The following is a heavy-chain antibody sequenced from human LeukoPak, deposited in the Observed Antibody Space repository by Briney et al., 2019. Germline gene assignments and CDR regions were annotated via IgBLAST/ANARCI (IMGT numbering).Heavy chain of an antibody. CDR1: GFTFSSYA. CDR2: ISGSGGST. D-gene: IGHD1-14*01. J-gene: IGHJ4*02. Sequence: GGSLRLSCAASGFTFSSYAMSWVRQAPGKGLEWVSAISGSGGSTYYADSVKGRFTISRDNSKNTLYLQMNSLRAEDTAVYYCAKDDRSPNRSDYFDYWGQGTLVTVSS. V-gene: IGHV3-23*01. CDR3: AKDDRSPNRSDYFDY.